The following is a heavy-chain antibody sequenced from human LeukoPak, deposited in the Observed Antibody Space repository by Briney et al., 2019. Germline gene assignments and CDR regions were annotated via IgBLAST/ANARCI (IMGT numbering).Heavy chain of an antibody. CDR3: ARGVGATDPDY. D-gene: IGHD1-26*01. J-gene: IGHJ4*02. Sequence: SETLSLTCTVSGGSISSYYWSWIRQPPGKGLKWIGYIYYSGSTNYNPSLKSRVTISVDTSKNQFSLKLSSVTAADTAVYYCARGVGATDPDYWGQGTLVTVSS. V-gene: IGHV4-59*08. CDR2: IYYSGST. CDR1: GGSISSYY.